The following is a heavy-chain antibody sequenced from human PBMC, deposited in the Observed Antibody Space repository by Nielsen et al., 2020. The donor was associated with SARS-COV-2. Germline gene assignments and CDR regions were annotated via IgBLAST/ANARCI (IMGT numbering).Heavy chain of an antibody. D-gene: IGHD4-17*01. J-gene: IGHJ4*02. CDR2: ISSSSSYI. CDR1: GFTFSSYS. CDR3: ARDPHYDYG. V-gene: IGHV3-21*01. Sequence: GESLKISCAASGFTFSSYSMNWVRQAPGKGLEWVSSISSSSSYIYYADSVKGRFTISRDNAKSSLFLQMNSLRAEDTAVYYCARDPHYDYGWGQGTLVTVSS.